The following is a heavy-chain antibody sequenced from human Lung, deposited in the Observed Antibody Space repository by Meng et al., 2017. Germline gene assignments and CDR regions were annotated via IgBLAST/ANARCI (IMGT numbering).Heavy chain of an antibody. CDR1: GFTFSDYY. D-gene: IGHD6-19*01. CDR3: ARDRVAEADGRYFDL. CDR2: IIYSGGTI. Sequence: QVRLVEVGGGLVKPGGSLRLSCVASGFTFSDYYMSWIRQAPGKGLEWISIIYSGGTIYYADTVRGRFTISRHTSKNTLYLQMNNLGEEDTAMYYCARDRVAEADGRYFDLWGRGTLVTVSS. V-gene: IGHV3-11*01. J-gene: IGHJ2*01.